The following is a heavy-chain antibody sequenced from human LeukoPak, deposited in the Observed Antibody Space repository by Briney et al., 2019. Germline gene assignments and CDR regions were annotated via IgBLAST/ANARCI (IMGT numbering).Heavy chain of an antibody. CDR2: ISYDGSTK. V-gene: IGHV3-30*18. CDR1: GFTFSSYG. D-gene: IGHD6-19*01. Sequence: QPGGSLGLSCAASGFTFSSYGMHWVRQAPGKGLEWVAVISYDGSTKYYADSVKGRFTISRDNSKNTLYLQMNSLRAEDTAVYYCAKDRSGWYVGLSDYWGQGTLVTVSS. J-gene: IGHJ4*02. CDR3: AKDRSGWYVGLSDY.